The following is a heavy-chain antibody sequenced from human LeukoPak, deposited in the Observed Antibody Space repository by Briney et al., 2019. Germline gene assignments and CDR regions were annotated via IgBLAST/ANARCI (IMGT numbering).Heavy chain of an antibody. CDR1: GYTFTNYY. D-gene: IGHD1-26*01. CDR2: IRPGDGST. CDR3: ARGDSGSYCY. V-gene: IGHV1-46*01. J-gene: IGHJ4*02. Sequence: GASVKVSCKASGYTFTNYYIHWVRQAPGQGLEWMGLIRPGDGSTTYAEKFQGRVTMTRDTSTSTVYMELSSLRSEDTAIYYCARGDSGSYCYWGQGTLVTVSS.